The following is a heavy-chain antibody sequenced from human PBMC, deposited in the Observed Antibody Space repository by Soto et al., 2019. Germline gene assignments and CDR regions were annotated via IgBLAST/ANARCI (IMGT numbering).Heavy chain of an antibody. J-gene: IGHJ4*02. D-gene: IGHD3-22*01. CDR2: ISYDGSNK. CDR1: GFTFSSYA. Sequence: GWSQRLSCAASGFTFSSYAMHWVRQAPGKGLEWVAGISYDGSNKYYADSVKGRFTISRDNSKNTLYLQMNRLRAEDTAVEYCARLAYWDISGYYRYYLDDCRQGTLVTV. CDR3: ARLAYWDISGYYRYYLDD. V-gene: IGHV3-30-3*01.